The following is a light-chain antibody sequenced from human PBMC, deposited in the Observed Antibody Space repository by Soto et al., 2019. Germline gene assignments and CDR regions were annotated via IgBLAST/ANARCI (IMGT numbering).Light chain of an antibody. CDR2: GPH. Sequence: EIVFTQSPCTLSLSPGXRAXLSRRXSHTVSRPYLAWYQKKPGQDHRIPIYGPHSTATAIPDRLSRSGYRTDFTLTISTLEPEDFAVYYCQQYGSSSWTFGQGTKVDIK. CDR3: QQYGSSSWT. J-gene: IGKJ1*01. V-gene: IGKV3-20*01. CDR1: HTVSRPY.